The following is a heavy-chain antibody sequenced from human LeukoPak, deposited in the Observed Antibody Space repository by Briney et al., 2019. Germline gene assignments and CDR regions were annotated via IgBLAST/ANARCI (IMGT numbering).Heavy chain of an antibody. CDR1: GGSISSGSYY. V-gene: IGHV4-61*02. CDR2: SYTSGST. D-gene: IGHD3-3*01. J-gene: IGHJ5*02. Sequence: PSVTLTLTCTVSGGSISSGSYYWSWIRQPAGKRLEWIGRSYTSGSTNYNPSLKSRVTISVDTSKNQFSLKLSSVTAADTAVNYCARDDSYYDFWSGYSGNWFDPWGQGTLVTVSS. CDR3: ARDDSYYDFWSGYSGNWFDP.